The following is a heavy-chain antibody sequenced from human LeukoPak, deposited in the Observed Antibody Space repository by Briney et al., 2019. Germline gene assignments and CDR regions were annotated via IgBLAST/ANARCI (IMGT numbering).Heavy chain of an antibody. CDR2: IYSGGTI. J-gene: IGHJ5*02. D-gene: IGHD5-12*01. CDR1: RFTVSSNY. Sequence: WGSLRLSCAASRFTVSSNYMSWVRQAPGKGLEWVSIIYSGGTIHYADSVKGRFIISRDNTKNTLYLQMNSLRAEDTAVYYCAKGYDFGFDPWGQGTLVTVSS. V-gene: IGHV3-53*01. CDR3: AKGYDFGFDP.